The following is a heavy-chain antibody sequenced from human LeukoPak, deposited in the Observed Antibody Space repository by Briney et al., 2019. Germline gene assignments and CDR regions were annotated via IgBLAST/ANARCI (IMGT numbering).Heavy chain of an antibody. CDR1: GFTFKNYG. Sequence: PGGSLRLSCAGSGFTFKNYGVHWVRQPPGKGLEWVAGISYDGGHIYYGDSVKGRFTISSDNSKNTVYVEMNSLRAEDTAVYYCAKGCSSTSCAIEFDYWGQGTLVTVSS. J-gene: IGHJ4*02. CDR2: ISYDGGHI. CDR3: AKGCSSTSCAIEFDY. V-gene: IGHV3-30*18. D-gene: IGHD2-2*01.